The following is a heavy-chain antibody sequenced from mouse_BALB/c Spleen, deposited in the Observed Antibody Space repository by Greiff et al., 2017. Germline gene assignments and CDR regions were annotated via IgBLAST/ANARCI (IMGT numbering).Heavy chain of an antibody. Sequence: QVQLKESGPGLVAPSQSLSITCTVSGFSLTSYDISWIRQPPGKGLEWLGVIWTGGGTNYNSAFMSRLSISKDNSKSQVFLKMNSLQTDDTAIYYCVRDMVDSSGYWFAYWGQGTLVTVSA. J-gene: IGHJ3*01. D-gene: IGHD3-2*01. V-gene: IGHV2-9-2*01. CDR3: VRDMVDSSGYWFAY. CDR1: GFSLTSYD. CDR2: IWTGGGT.